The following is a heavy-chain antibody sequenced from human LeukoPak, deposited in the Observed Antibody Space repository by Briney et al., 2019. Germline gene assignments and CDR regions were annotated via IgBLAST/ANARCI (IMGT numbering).Heavy chain of an antibody. Sequence: GGSLRLSCAASGFTFSSYAMSWVRQAPGKGLEWVSSMNSGGDTYYADSVKGRFTISRDNTKNTLYLQKNSLRAEDTAVYYCAKDKERYSYGGNYFDYWGQGTLVTVSS. CDR2: MNSGGDT. J-gene: IGHJ4*02. CDR1: GFTFSSYA. CDR3: AKDKERYSYGGNYFDY. V-gene: IGHV3-23*01. D-gene: IGHD5-18*01.